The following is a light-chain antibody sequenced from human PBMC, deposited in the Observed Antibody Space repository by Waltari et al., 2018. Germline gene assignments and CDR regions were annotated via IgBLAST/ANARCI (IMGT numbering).Light chain of an antibody. CDR2: VHSDVSQ. J-gene: IGLJ3*02. V-gene: IGLV4-69*01. Sequence: QLVLTQSPSASASLGASVKLTCTLSSGHSTNIIAWLQQQPEKGPRYLMNVHSDVSQSKGDEIPDRFSGSASGAERYLTISSVQSEDEADYYCQTGGHGTWVFGGGTTLTVL. CDR1: SGHSTNI. CDR3: QTGGHGTWV.